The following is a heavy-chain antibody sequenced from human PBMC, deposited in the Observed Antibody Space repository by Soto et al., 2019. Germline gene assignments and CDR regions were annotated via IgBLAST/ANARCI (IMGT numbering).Heavy chain of an antibody. CDR2: IGTAGDT. CDR3: AREARVFGKAFDV. Sequence: GGSLRLCCAASGLTFSSFDMHWVRQPTGKGLEWVSAIGTAGDTYYPGSVKGRFTISRDNAKNSLHLHMNSRRAGDTAVYYCAREARVFGKAFDVWGQGTMVTVSS. V-gene: IGHV3-13*01. D-gene: IGHD3-3*01. J-gene: IGHJ3*01. CDR1: GLTFSSFD.